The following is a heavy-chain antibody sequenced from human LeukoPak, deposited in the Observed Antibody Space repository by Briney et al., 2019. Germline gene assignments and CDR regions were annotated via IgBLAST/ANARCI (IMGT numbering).Heavy chain of an antibody. CDR3: ARDRGTPYYYDSSGYFGYFDY. V-gene: IGHV4-59*01. Sequence: KTSETLSLTCTVSGGSISSYYWSWIRQPPGKGLEWIGYIYYSGSTNYNPSLKSRVTISVDTSKNQFSLKLSSATAADPAVYYCARDRGTPYYYDSSGYFGYFDYWGQGTLVTVSS. CDR2: IYYSGST. D-gene: IGHD3-22*01. CDR1: GGSISSYY. J-gene: IGHJ4*02.